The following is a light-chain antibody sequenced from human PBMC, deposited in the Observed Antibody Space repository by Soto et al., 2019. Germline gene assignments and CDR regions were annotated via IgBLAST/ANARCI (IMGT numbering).Light chain of an antibody. V-gene: IGKV1-39*01. Sequence: DIQMTQSPSSLSASVGDRVTITCRASQSISSNLNWYQQKPGKAPKLLIFAASSLQSGVHSRFSGSRSGPDFTLTIRSLQPEDFATYYCKQSYSSPPTFGQGTKVDIK. CDR2: AAS. CDR3: KQSYSSPPT. CDR1: QSISSN. J-gene: IGKJ1*01.